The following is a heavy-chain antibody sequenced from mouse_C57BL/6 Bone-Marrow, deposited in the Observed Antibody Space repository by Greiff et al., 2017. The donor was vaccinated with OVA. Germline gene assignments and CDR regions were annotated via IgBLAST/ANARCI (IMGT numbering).Heavy chain of an antibody. V-gene: IGHV2-9-1*01. CDR2: IWTGGGT. CDR3: ARNLFITTVPYAMDY. J-gene: IGHJ4*01. CDR1: GFSLTSYA. Sequence: LKLMESVPGLVAPSQSLSITCTVSGFSLTSYAISWVRQPPGKGLEWLGVIWTGGGTNYNSALKSRLSISKDNSKSQVFLKMNSLQTDDTARYYCARNLFITTVPYAMDYWGQGTSVTVSS. D-gene: IGHD1-1*01.